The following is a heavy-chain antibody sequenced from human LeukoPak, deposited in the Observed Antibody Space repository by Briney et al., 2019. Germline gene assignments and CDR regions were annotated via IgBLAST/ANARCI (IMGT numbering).Heavy chain of an antibody. CDR2: INPSGGST. V-gene: IGHV1-46*01. D-gene: IGHD6-19*01. CDR1: GYTFTSYY. J-gene: IGHJ4*02. Sequence: ASVNVSCKASGYTFTSYYMHWVRQAPGQGLEWMGIINPSGGSTSYAQKFQGRVTMTRDTSTSTVYMELSSLRSEDTAVYYCARVPSIAVAGTIGNIDYWGQGTLVTVSS. CDR3: ARVPSIAVAGTIGNIDY.